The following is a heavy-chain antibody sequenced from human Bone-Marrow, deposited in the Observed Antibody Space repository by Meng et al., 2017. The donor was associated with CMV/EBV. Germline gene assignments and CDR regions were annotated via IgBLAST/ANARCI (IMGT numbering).Heavy chain of an antibody. CDR1: RGTLSSYA. V-gene: IGHV1-69*05. CDR3: ATGPTAGGGIKNFDY. Sequence: AVKVSCKASRGTLSSYAISWVRQATGQGLEWMGGIIPIFGTANYAQKFQGRVTITTDEATSTAYKERSSLRSEETAVYYCATGPTAGGGIKNFDYWVKGPLVTVSS. CDR2: IIPIFGTA. J-gene: IGHJ4*02. D-gene: IGHD3-10*01.